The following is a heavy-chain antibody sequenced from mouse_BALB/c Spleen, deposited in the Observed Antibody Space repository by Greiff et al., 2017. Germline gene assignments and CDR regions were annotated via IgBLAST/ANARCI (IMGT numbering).Heavy chain of an antibody. V-gene: IGHV1-20*02. Sequence: VQLQQSGPELVKPGASVKISCKASGYSFTGYFMNWVMQSHGKSLEWIGRINPYNGDTFYNQKFKGKATLTVDKSSSTAHMELRSLASEDSAVYYCARLYDGYYVGYFDYWGQGTTLTVSS. CDR3: ARLYDGYYVGYFDY. CDR1: GYSFTGYF. CDR2: INPYNGDT. J-gene: IGHJ2*01. D-gene: IGHD2-3*01.